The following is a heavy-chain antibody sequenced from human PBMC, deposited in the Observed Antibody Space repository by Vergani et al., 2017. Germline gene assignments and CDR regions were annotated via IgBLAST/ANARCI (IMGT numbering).Heavy chain of an antibody. CDR2: IDHTGRP. J-gene: IGHJ6*03. V-gene: IGHV4-34*01. CDR3: ARVNTETNGHLYYYYYIDV. Sequence: QVQLQQWGGGLLKPSETLSLTCVVNGGSFTSYHWTWIRQSPGEGLEWVGDIDHTGRPDYNPSLKSRLTMSVDKSRNQFSLTLNSGTATDTAIYFCARVNTETNGHLYYYYYIDVWGQGTAVTVS. D-gene: IGHD4-11*01. CDR1: GGSFTSYH.